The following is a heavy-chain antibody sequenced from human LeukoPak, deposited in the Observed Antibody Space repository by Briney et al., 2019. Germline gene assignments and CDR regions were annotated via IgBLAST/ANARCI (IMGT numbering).Heavy chain of an antibody. V-gene: IGHV4-39*01. Sequence: SETLSLTCTVSGGSISSSSYYWGWIRQPPGKGLEWIGSNYYSGSTYYNPSLKSRVTISVDTSKNQFSLKLSPVTAADTAVYYCGHDSSGYYSDYWGQGTLVTVSS. CDR2: NYYSGST. J-gene: IGHJ4*02. CDR1: GGSISSSSYY. CDR3: GHDSSGYYSDY. D-gene: IGHD3-22*01.